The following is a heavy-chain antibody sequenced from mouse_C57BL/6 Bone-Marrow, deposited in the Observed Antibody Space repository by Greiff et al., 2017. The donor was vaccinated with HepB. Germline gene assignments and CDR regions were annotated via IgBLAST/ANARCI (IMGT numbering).Heavy chain of an antibody. J-gene: IGHJ4*01. CDR3: ARVNGNPWDY. Sequence: VQLQQSGPGLVKPSQSLSLTCSVTGYSITSGYYWNWIRQFPGNKLEWMGYISYDGSNNYNPSLKNRISITRDTSKNQFFLKLNSVTTEDTATYYCARVNGNPWDYWGQGTSVTVSS. CDR2: ISYDGSN. CDR1: GYSITSGYY. D-gene: IGHD2-1*01. V-gene: IGHV3-6*01.